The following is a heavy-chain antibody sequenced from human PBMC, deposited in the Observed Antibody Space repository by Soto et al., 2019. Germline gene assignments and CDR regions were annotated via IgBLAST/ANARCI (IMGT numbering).Heavy chain of an antibody. V-gene: IGHV3-30-3*01. CDR2: ISYDGSNK. CDR3: ARDKQQLVSRKVYYYYYGMDV. Sequence: GGSLRLSCAASGFTFSSYAMHWVRQAPGKGLEWVAVISYDGSNKYYADSVKGRFTISRDNSKNTLYLQMNSLRAEDTAVYYCARDKQQLVSRKVYYYYYGMDVWGQGTTVTVSS. CDR1: GFTFSSYA. J-gene: IGHJ6*02. D-gene: IGHD6-13*01.